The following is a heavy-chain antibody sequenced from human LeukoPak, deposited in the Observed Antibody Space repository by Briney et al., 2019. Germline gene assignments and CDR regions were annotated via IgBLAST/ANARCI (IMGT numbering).Heavy chain of an antibody. D-gene: IGHD2-8*01. Sequence: KASETLSLTCTVSGGSISSYYWSWIRQPPGKGLEWIGYIYYSGSTNYNPSLKSRVTMSVDTSKNQFSLKLSSVTAADTAVYYCARDIVLMDTNWFDPWGQGTLVTVSS. CDR1: GGSISSYY. J-gene: IGHJ5*02. CDR2: IYYSGST. CDR3: ARDIVLMDTNWFDP. V-gene: IGHV4-59*12.